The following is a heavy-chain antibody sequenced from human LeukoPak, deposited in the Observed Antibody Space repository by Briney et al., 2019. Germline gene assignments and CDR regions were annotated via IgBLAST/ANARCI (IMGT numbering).Heavy chain of an antibody. CDR1: GSTFSSYS. J-gene: IGHJ4*02. D-gene: IGHD5-18*01. CDR3: ARDIGGGYSYGFSFDY. Sequence: GGSLRLSCAASGSTFSSYSMNWVRQAPGKGLEWVSSISSSSSYIYYADSVKGRFTISRDNAKNSLYLQMNSLRAEDTAVYYCARDIGGGYSYGFSFDYWGQGTLVTVSS. V-gene: IGHV3-21*01. CDR2: ISSSSSYI.